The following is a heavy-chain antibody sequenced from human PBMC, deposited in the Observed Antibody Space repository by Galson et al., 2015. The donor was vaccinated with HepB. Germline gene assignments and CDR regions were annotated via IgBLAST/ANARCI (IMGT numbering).Heavy chain of an antibody. CDR1: GFMFSSYW. Sequence: SLRLSCAVSGFMFSSYWMHWVRQGPGEGPMWVSRVNPDGSDTSYAASVKGRFTISRDNAKNTLYLQMDSLRDDDTAVYYCARDFLYNTSPDYWGQRTLVTVSS. J-gene: IGHJ4*02. D-gene: IGHD1-1*01. CDR3: ARDFLYNTSPDY. CDR2: VNPDGSDT. V-gene: IGHV3-74*01.